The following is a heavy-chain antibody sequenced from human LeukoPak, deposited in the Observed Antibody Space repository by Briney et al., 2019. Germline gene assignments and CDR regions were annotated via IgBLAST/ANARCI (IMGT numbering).Heavy chain of an antibody. V-gene: IGHV4-39*01. D-gene: IGHD2-2*01. CDR1: GGSISSSSYY. CDR3: ARGAYCSSINCYGLDY. CDR2: IYYSGST. J-gene: IGHJ4*02. Sequence: PSETLSLTGTVSGGSISSSSYYWGWIRQPPGKGLEWIGSIYYSGSTYYNPSLKSRVTISVDTSKNQLSLKLSSVTAADTAVYYCARGAYCSSINCYGLDYWGQGTQVTASS.